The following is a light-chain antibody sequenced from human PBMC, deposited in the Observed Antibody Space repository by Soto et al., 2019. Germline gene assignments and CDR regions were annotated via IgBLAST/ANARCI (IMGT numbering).Light chain of an antibody. CDR3: SSYTSSTTWV. Sequence: QSVLTQPASVSGSPGQSITISCTGTSSDFGNYNYVSWYQHHPGKAPKLMIYEVSNRPSGVSNRFSGSKSGNTASLTISGLQSEDEADYYCSSYTSSTTWVFGGGTKLTV. V-gene: IGLV2-14*01. CDR1: SSDFGNYNY. CDR2: EVS. J-gene: IGLJ3*02.